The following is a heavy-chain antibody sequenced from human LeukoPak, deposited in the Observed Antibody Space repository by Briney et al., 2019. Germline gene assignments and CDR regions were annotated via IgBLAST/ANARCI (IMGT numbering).Heavy chain of an antibody. Sequence: GGSLRLSCVASGFTFSSHWMSWVRQAPGKGLEWVANIKKDGSEKKYADSVKGRFTISRDNAKNSLYLQMNSLRAEGTAVYYCARLEVQYSSSSSYDSWGQGTLSPSPQ. CDR3: ARLEVQYSSSSSYDS. J-gene: IGHJ4*02. CDR2: IKKDGSEK. CDR1: GFTFSSHW. D-gene: IGHD6-6*01. V-gene: IGHV3-7*01.